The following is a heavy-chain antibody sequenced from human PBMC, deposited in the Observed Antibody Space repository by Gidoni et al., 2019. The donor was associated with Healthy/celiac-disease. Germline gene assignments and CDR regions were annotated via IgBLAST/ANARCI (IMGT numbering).Heavy chain of an antibody. V-gene: IGHV1-69*01. CDR2: IIPIFGTA. CDR3: ARAATVAARPYYYYMDV. CDR1: GGTFSSYA. D-gene: IGHD6-6*01. Sequence: GAEVKKPGSSVKVSCKASGGTFSSYAISWVRQAPGQGLEWMGGIIPIFGTANYAQKFQGRVTITADESTSTAYMELSSLRSEDTAVYYCARAATVAARPYYYYMDVWGKGTTVTVSS. J-gene: IGHJ6*03.